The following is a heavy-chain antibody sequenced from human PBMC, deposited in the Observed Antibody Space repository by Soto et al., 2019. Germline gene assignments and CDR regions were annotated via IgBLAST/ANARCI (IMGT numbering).Heavy chain of an antibody. CDR1: GGSISSYY. Sequence: QVQLQESGPGLVKPSETLSLTCTVSGGSISSYYWSWIRQPPGKGLEWIGYIYYSGSTNYNPSLKSRVTISVDTSKNQFSLKLSSVTAADTAVYYCARDAEGSGSFRWFDPWGQGTLVTVSS. CDR3: ARDAEGSGSFRWFDP. J-gene: IGHJ5*02. V-gene: IGHV4-59*01. D-gene: IGHD3-10*01. CDR2: IYYSGST.